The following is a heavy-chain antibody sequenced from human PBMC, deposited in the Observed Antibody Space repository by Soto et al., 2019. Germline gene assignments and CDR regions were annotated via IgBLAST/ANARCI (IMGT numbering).Heavy chain of an antibody. D-gene: IGHD3-10*01. J-gene: IGHJ6*02. CDR2: IDPSDSYT. CDR3: ARHGDPYGSGSYYGYYGMDV. Sequence: PGESLKISCKGSGYSFTSYWISWVRQMPGKGLEWMGRIDPSDSYTNYSPSFQGHVTISADKSISTAYLQWSSLKASDTAMYYCARHGDPYGSGSYYGYYGMDVWGQGTTVTVSS. V-gene: IGHV5-10-1*01. CDR1: GYSFTSYW.